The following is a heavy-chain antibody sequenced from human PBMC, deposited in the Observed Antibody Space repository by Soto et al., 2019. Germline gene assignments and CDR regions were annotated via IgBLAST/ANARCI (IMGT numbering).Heavy chain of an antibody. CDR2: ISSTTNYI. CDR3: AREAPMDV. Sequence: GGSLRLSCAASGFTFTRYSMNWVRQAPGKGLEWVSSISSTTNYIYYADSMKGRFTVSRDNAKNSVYLEMNSLTADDTAVYYCAREAPMDVWGQGTTVTVSS. J-gene: IGHJ6*01. V-gene: IGHV3-21*04. CDR1: GFTFTRYS.